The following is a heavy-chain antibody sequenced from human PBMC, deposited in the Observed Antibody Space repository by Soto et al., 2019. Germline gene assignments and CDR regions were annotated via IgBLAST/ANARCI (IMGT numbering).Heavy chain of an antibody. CDR2: ISYDGSNK. CDR1: GFTFSSYG. D-gene: IGHD6-19*01. Sequence: QVQLVESGGGVVQPGRSLRLSCAASGFTFSSYGIHWVRQAPGKGLEWVAVISYDGSNKYYADSVKGRFTISRDNSKNTLYLQANSLRAEDTAVYYCAKDKDSSGWYYFDYWGQGTLVTVSS. J-gene: IGHJ4*02. CDR3: AKDKDSSGWYYFDY. V-gene: IGHV3-30*18.